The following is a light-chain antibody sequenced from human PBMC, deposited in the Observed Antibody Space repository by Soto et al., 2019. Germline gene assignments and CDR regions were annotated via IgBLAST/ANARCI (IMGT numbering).Light chain of an antibody. V-gene: IGKV1-5*03. CDR2: KAS. Sequence: DIQMIQSPSSLSASVGDRVTITCRASQSISRWLAWYQQKPGKAPRLLIYKASTLESGVPSRFSGSGTETEFALTISSLQPDDFATYFCQQYNNYAPYTFGQGTKVEMK. CDR1: QSISRW. CDR3: QQYNNYAPYT. J-gene: IGKJ2*01.